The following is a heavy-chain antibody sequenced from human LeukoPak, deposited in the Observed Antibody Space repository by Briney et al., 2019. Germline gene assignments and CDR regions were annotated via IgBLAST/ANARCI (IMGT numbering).Heavy chain of an antibody. CDR3: ARHSSGWYYFDY. CDR2: IYASESP. CDR1: GGSISSNY. D-gene: IGHD6-19*01. Sequence: SETLSLTCTVSGGSISSNYWSWIRQPPGKGLEWLGYIYASESPTYNPSLESRVTISVDTSKNQISLKLASVTAADTAVYYCARHSSGWYYFDYWGQGTLVTVSS. V-gene: IGHV4-4*09. J-gene: IGHJ4*02.